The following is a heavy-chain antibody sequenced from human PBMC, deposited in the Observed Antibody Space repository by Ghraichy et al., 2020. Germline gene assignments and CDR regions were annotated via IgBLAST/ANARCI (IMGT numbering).Heavy chain of an antibody. J-gene: IGHJ4*02. V-gene: IGHV3-7*01. CDR1: GFTLNTYW. CDR3: ARDHGWLAAL. D-gene: IGHD6-19*01. Sequence: GGSLRLSCAASGFTLNTYWMSWVRQAPGKGLEWVANIKQDGSEKHYVDSVKGRFTISRDNAKNSLYLQMNSLRAEDTAVYYCARDHGWLAALWGQGTLVTVSS. CDR2: IKQDGSEK.